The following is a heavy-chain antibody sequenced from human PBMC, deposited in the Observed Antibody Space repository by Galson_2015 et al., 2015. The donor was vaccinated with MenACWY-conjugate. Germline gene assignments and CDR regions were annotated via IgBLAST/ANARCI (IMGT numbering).Heavy chain of an antibody. V-gene: IGHV4-39*01. D-gene: IGHD3-3*01. Sequence: SETLSLTCTVSGDSINSNNNFWGWLRQPPGKGLEWIGSLHYNGNTYCTPSLMSRVTISVDASKTQFSLKLSSVTAADTAVYYCARYLRFTDYFDDWGQGTLVTV. CDR2: LHYNGNT. J-gene: IGHJ4*02. CDR3: ARYLRFTDYFDD. CDR1: GDSINSNNNF.